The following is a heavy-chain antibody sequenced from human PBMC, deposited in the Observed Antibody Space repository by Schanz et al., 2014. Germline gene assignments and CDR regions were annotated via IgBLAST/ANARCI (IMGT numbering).Heavy chain of an antibody. CDR2: IGGSGDST. J-gene: IGHJ6*02. D-gene: IGHD6-19*01. V-gene: IGHV3-23*04. Sequence: EVQLVESGGGLVKPGGSLRLSCAASGFTFSASAMHWVRQAPGKGLEWVSGIGGSGDSTHYADSVKGRFIISRDNARSSLYLQMSSLRDGDTAVYYCASVIMVAGNHRDGRDVWGQGTTVIVSS. CDR3: ASVIMVAGNHRDGRDV. CDR1: GFTFSASA.